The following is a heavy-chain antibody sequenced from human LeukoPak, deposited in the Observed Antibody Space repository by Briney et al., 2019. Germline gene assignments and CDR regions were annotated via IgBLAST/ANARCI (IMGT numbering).Heavy chain of an antibody. Sequence: GRSLRLSCAASGFTFSSYAMHWVRQAPGKGLEWVAVISYDGSNKYYADSVKGRFTISRDNSKNTLYLQMNSLRAEDTAVYYCARVDSSGYYDNFDYWGQGTLVTVSS. D-gene: IGHD3-22*01. V-gene: IGHV3-30-3*01. CDR1: GFTFSSYA. J-gene: IGHJ4*02. CDR2: ISYDGSNK. CDR3: ARVDSSGYYDNFDY.